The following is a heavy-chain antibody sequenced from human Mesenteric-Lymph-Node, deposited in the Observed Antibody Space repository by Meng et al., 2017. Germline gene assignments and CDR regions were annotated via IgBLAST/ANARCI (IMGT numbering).Heavy chain of an antibody. CDR3: AAGIAVAGTGSDFDY. CDR1: GYTFTGYY. D-gene: IGHD6-19*01. J-gene: IGHJ4*02. V-gene: IGHV1-2*06. CDR2: INPNSGGT. Sequence: QVQLVQSGAEVKKPGASVKVSFKASGYTFTGYYMHWVRQAPGQGLEWMGRINPNSGGTNYAQKFQGRVTMTRDTSISTAYMELSRLRSDDTAVYYCAAGIAVAGTGSDFDYWGQGTLVTVSS.